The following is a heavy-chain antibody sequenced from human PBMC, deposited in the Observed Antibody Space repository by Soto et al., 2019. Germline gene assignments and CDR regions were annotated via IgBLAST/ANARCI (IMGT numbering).Heavy chain of an antibody. CDR3: ARGWLDY. Sequence: SETLSLTCTVSGGSISTYYWSWIRQPPGKGLEWIGYIHYSGSTNYNPSLKSRVTITEDTSKNQFSLKLNSVTAADTAVYYCARGWLDYWGQGSLVTVSS. V-gene: IGHV4-59*01. CDR2: IHYSGST. J-gene: IGHJ4*02. CDR1: GGSISTYY. D-gene: IGHD3-22*01.